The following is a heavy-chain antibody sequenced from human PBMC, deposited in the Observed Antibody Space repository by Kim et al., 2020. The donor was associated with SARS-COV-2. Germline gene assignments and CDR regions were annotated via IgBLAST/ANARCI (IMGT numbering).Heavy chain of an antibody. CDR1: GGSISSSSYY. CDR2: IYYSGST. J-gene: IGHJ6*02. Sequence: SETLSLTCTVSGGSISSSSYYWGWIRQPPGKGLEWIGSIYYSGSTYYNPSLKSRVTISVDTSKNQFSLKLSSVTAADTAVYYCGSRMADFYYYGMDVWGQGTTFTVSS. D-gene: IGHD2-15*01. CDR3: GSRMADFYYYGMDV. V-gene: IGHV4-39*01.